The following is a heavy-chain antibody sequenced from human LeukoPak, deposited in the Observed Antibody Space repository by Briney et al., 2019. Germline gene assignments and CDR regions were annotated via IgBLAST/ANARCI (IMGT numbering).Heavy chain of an antibody. Sequence: GGSLRLSCAASGFAFTSSWMSWVRQAPGKGLEWLVNIKTDGTEKFYVDAVKGRFTISRDNAKNSMCLQMNSLRAEDTALYYCATASRGGDSIYWGQGALITVSS. CDR3: ATASRGGDSIY. CDR1: GFAFTSSW. V-gene: IGHV3-7*05. J-gene: IGHJ4*02. CDR2: IKTDGTEK. D-gene: IGHD2-21*02.